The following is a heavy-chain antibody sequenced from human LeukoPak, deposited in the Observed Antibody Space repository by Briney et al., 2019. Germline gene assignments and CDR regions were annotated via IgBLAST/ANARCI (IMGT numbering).Heavy chain of an antibody. CDR3: TRRPYSSSWYYFDY. D-gene: IGHD6-13*01. V-gene: IGHV3-11*04. J-gene: IGHJ4*02. CDR1: GFTFSDYY. CDR2: ISSSGSML. Sequence: GGSLRLSCAVSGFTFSDYYMSWVRQAPGKGLEWVSYISSSGSMLHYADSVEGRFTISRDNAKNSLYLQMSSLRVEDTAVYYCTRRPYSSSWYYFDYWGQGTLVTVSS.